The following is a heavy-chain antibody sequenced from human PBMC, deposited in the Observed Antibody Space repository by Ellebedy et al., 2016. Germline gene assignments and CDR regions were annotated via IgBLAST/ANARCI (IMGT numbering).Heavy chain of an antibody. D-gene: IGHD2-15*01. J-gene: IGHJ4*02. V-gene: IGHV1-8*01. CDR1: GYTFTSYD. CDR2: MNPDSGNT. Sequence: ASVKVSCKASGYTFTSYDINWVRQATGQGLEWMGWMNPDSGNTAYAQKFQGRVSMTRNTSISTAYLELSNLRSDDTAVYYCARGIRMPSDYWGQGTLVTVSS. CDR3: ARGIRMPSDY.